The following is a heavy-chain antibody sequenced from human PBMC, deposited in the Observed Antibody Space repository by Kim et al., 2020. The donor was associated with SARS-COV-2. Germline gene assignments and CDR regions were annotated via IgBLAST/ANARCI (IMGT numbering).Heavy chain of an antibody. CDR1: GFSFNNYA. J-gene: IGHJ4*02. Sequence: GGSLRLSCAASGFSFNNYAMSWVRQAPGKGLEWVSCITGSGGSTFYADSVKGRYSISRDNSQNTLNLQINSLRVEDSAIFYCAKNRWSRSCFIDAFDSWGQGALVTVSS. D-gene: IGHD2-8*02. CDR2: ITGSGGST. CDR3: AKNRWSRSCFIDAFDS. V-gene: IGHV3-23*01.